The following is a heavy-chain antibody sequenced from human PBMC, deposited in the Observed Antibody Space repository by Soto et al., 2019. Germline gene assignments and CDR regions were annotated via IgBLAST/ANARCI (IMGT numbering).Heavy chain of an antibody. CDR2: INPNSGGT. Sequence: ASVKVSCKAVGYTFTGYYMHWVRQAPGPGLEWMGWINPNSGGTNYAQKFQGRVTMTRDTSISTAYMELSRLRSDDTAVYYCARQTLVVPATAYNWFDPWGQGTLVTVS. CDR3: ARQTLVVPATAYNWFDP. D-gene: IGHD2-15*01. V-gene: IGHV1-2*02. J-gene: IGHJ5*02. CDR1: GYTFTGYY.